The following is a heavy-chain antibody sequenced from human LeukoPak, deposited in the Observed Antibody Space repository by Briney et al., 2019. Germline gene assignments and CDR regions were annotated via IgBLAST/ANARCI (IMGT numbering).Heavy chain of an antibody. Sequence: GGSLRLSCAASGLTFSTYAMSWVRQAPGKGLEWVSSISSSSSYIYYADSVKGRFTISRDNAKNSLYLQMNSLRAEDTAVYYCARVGYYYDSSGSLLDDAFDIWGQGTMVTVSS. CDR3: ARVGYYYDSSGSLLDDAFDI. D-gene: IGHD3-22*01. V-gene: IGHV3-21*01. J-gene: IGHJ3*02. CDR1: GLTFSTYA. CDR2: ISSSSSYI.